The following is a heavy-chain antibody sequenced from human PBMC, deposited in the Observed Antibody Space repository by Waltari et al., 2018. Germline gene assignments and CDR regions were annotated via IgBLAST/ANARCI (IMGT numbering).Heavy chain of an antibody. CDR2: IKQDGSEK. J-gene: IGHJ4*02. D-gene: IGHD4-17*01. Sequence: EVHLVESGGGLVQPGGSLRLSCAASTFTFRAFWMSWVRQAPGKGLEWVANIKQDGSEKYYMDAVEGRFTISRDNAKNSVYLLMNSLRVEDTAVYYCARDRLGYGDYDYWGQGTLVTVSS. V-gene: IGHV3-7*01. CDR1: TFTFRAFW. CDR3: ARDRLGYGDYDY.